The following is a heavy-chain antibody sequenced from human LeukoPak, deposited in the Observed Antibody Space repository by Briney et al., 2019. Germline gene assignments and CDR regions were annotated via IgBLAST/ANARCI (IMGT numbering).Heavy chain of an antibody. J-gene: IGHJ3*02. CDR1: GGSFSGYY. CDR3: ASITTDAFDI. V-gene: IGHV4-34*01. CDR2: INHSGST. Sequence: PSETLSLTCAVYGGSFSGYYWSWIRQPPGKGLEWIGEINHSGSTNYNPSLKSRVTISVDTSKNQFSLKLSSVTAADTAVYYCASITTDAFDIWGQGTMVTVSS. D-gene: IGHD3-10*01.